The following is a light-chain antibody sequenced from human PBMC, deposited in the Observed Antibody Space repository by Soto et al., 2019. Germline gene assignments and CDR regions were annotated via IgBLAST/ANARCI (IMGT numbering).Light chain of an antibody. CDR2: EVN. CDR3: ASHAGRKNII. Sequence: QSVLTQPPSASRSPGRSVTISCTGTSSDIGGYNYVSWYQQHPGKAPKLMIYEVNKRPSGVPDRFSGSKSGNTASLTVSGLQAEDEADYYCASHAGRKNIIFGGGTQLTVL. V-gene: IGLV2-8*02. CDR1: SSDIGGYNY. J-gene: IGLJ2*01.